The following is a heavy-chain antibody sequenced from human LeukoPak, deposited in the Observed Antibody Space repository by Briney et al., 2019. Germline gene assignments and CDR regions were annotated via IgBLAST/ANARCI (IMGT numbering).Heavy chain of an antibody. V-gene: IGHV3-66*02. Sequence: GGSLRLSCAASGFTVSSNYMSWVRQAPGKGLEWVSVIYSGGSTYYADSVKGRFTISRDNSKNTLYLQMNSLRAEDPAVYYCVRDYGSSGRIFDYWGQGTLVTVSS. D-gene: IGHD6-19*01. J-gene: IGHJ4*02. CDR1: GFTVSSNY. CDR2: IYSGGST. CDR3: VRDYGSSGRIFDY.